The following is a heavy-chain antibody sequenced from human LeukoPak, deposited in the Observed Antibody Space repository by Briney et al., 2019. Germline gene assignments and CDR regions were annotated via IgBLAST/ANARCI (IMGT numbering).Heavy chain of an antibody. CDR2: IKSKTDGGTT. D-gene: IGHD3-3*01. CDR3: TTDWAPYYDLWSGYYTPGY. J-gene: IGHJ4*02. CDR1: GFTFSNAW. Sequence: PGGSLRLSCAASGFTFSNAWMSWVRQAPGKGLEWVGRIKSKTDGGTTDYAAPVKGRFTISRDDSKNTLYLQMNSLKTEDTAVYYCTTDWAPYYDLWSGYYTPGYWGQGTLVTVSS. V-gene: IGHV3-15*01.